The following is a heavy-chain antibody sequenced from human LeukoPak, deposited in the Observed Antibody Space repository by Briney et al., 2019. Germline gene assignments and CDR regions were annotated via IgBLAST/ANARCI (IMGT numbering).Heavy chain of an antibody. V-gene: IGHV3-15*01. Sequence: PGGPLRLSCAASGFTFTNAWMTWVRQAPGKGLEWVGRIRSKGDGETTDYAAPVKGRFTMSRDDSKATLYLQMNSLKAEDTAVYYCATDLGLTMIRGVIVHWGQGALVTVSS. J-gene: IGHJ4*02. D-gene: IGHD3-10*01. CDR2: IRSKGDGETT. CDR1: GFTFTNAW. CDR3: ATDLGLTMIRGVIVH.